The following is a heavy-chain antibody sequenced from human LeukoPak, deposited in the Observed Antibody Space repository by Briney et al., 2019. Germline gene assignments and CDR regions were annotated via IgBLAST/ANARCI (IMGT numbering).Heavy chain of an antibody. V-gene: IGHV3-74*01. Sequence: PGGSLRLSCAASGFTFSSYWMHWVRQAPGKGLVWVSRIKGDGSTPGYADSVKGRFTISRDNAKNSLYLQMNSLRAEDTAVYYCARDAGTFDWSGGYFDCWGQGTLVTVSS. CDR2: IKGDGSTP. CDR1: GFTFSSYW. CDR3: ARDAGTFDWSGGYFDC. D-gene: IGHD3-9*01. J-gene: IGHJ4*02.